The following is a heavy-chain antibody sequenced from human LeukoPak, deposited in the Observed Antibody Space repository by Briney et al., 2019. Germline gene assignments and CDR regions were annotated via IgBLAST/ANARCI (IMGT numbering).Heavy chain of an antibody. CDR1: GFTFSTYS. J-gene: IGHJ4*02. D-gene: IGHD3-3*01. CDR3: VRDQFFSFDY. CDR2: ISGTSHLV. Sequence: GGSLRLSCAASGFTFSTYSINWVRQAPGKGLEWVSYISGTSHLVYYADSVKGRFTISRDNAKNSLYLQMSSLRDGDTAVYYCVRDQFFSFDYWGQGTLVTVSS. V-gene: IGHV3-48*02.